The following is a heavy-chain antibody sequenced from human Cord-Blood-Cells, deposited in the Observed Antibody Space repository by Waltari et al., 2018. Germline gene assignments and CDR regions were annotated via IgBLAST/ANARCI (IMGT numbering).Heavy chain of an antibody. V-gene: IGHV4-59*01. CDR1: GGSISSYY. CDR2: IYYSGST. D-gene: IGHD6-13*01. CDR3: ARNVYSSSWYWFDP. J-gene: IGHJ5*02. Sequence: QVQLQESGPGLVKPSETLSLTCTVSGGSISSYYWSWIRQPPGKGLEWIGCIYYSGSTNYNPSLKSRVTISVDTSKNQFSLKLSSVTAADTAVYYCARNVYSSSWYWFDPWGQGTLVTVSS.